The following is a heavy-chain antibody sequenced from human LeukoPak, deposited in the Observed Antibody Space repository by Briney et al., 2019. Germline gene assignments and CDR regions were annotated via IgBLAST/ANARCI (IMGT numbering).Heavy chain of an antibody. CDR1: GYTFTGYY. J-gene: IGHJ4*02. Sequence: ASVKVSCKASGYTFTGYYMHWVRQAPGQGLEWMGWINPNNGGTNYAQTFQGRVTMTLDTSISTGYMELSRLRSDDTATYCCARVDGGEWYYFDYWGQGTLVTVSS. V-gene: IGHV1-2*02. CDR2: INPNNGGT. D-gene: IGHD2-8*02. CDR3: ARVDGGEWYYFDY.